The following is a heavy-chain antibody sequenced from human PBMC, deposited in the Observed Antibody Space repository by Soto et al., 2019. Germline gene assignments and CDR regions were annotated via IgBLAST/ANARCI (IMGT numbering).Heavy chain of an antibody. Sequence: PGGSLRLSCAAPESIFRGYGMHWVRQAPGKGLEWVAIIRFDGSNIKYADSVKGRFTISRDNSKNTLYLQMNSLRAEDTAVYYCARDYKKAYDSSGYYYVPGYWGQGTLVTVSS. CDR2: IRFDGSNI. CDR1: ESIFRGYG. D-gene: IGHD3-22*01. CDR3: ARDYKKAYDSSGYYYVPGY. V-gene: IGHV3-30*02. J-gene: IGHJ1*01.